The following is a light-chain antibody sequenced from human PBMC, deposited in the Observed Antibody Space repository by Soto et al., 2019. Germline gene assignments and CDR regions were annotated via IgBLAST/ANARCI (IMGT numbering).Light chain of an antibody. CDR3: QQSYSTPLT. V-gene: IGKV1-5*03. Sequence: DIQMTQSPSTLSGSVGDRVTISFRASQSVSSGLAWYHQKPGQAPKLLIYEASTINSGIPSRFSGSGSGTEFTLTISSLQPEDFATYYCQQSYSTPLTFGGGTKVDNK. CDR1: QSVSSG. J-gene: IGKJ4*01. CDR2: EAS.